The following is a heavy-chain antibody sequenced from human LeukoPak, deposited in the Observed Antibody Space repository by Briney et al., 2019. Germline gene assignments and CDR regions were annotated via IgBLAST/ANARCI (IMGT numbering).Heavy chain of an antibody. CDR2: IIPIFGTA. V-gene: IGHV1-69*13. J-gene: IGHJ4*02. CDR3: ARGDRLETSFDY. Sequence: ASVKVSCKASGGTFSSYAISWVRQAPGQGLEWMGGIIPIFGTANYAQKFQGRVPITADESTSTAYMELSSLRSEDTAVYYCARGDRLETSFDYWGQGTLVTVSS. D-gene: IGHD5-24*01. CDR1: GGTFSSYA.